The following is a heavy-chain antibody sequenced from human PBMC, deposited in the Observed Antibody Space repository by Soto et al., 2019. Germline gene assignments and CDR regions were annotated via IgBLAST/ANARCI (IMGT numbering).Heavy chain of an antibody. CDR2: ITEDGTRK. V-gene: IGHV3-30*03. CDR1: RFTFSTND. CDR3: ARTPMP. D-gene: IGHD2-2*01. Sequence: GGSLRLSCAAPRFTFSTNDIHWVRQAPVKGLEWVAHITEDGTRKYYADSVKGRLTISRDNSKNMVDLQMNSLRVEDTAVYYCARTPMPWGQGTLVTVSS. J-gene: IGHJ5*02.